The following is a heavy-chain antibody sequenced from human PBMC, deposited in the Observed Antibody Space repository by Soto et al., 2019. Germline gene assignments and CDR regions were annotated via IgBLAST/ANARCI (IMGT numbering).Heavy chain of an antibody. CDR1: GDSVSGNSAA. D-gene: IGHD3-16*01. CDR3: ARVFSYYESSYCSFDY. J-gene: IGHJ4*02. Sequence: SRALSLTCAISGDSVSGNSAAWKWIRQSPSRGLEWLGRTYYRSKWYNDYAGSVKSRITVTPDTSKNQFTLHLKSVTPGETAVYYCARVFSYYESSYCSFDYWGQGALVTVSS. CDR2: TYYRSKWYN. V-gene: IGHV6-1*01.